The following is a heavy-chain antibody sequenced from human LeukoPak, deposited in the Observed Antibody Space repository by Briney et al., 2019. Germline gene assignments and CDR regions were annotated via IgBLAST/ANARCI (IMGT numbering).Heavy chain of an antibody. V-gene: IGHV3-7*01. CDR3: ARIGSQDGYTVDY. CDR1: GFTFSSYW. Sequence: GGSLRLSCAASGFTFSSYWMSWVRQTPGKGLEWVANTKQDGSEKYYVDSVRGRFTVSIDNAKNSLYLQMNSLRAEDTAVYYCARIGSQDGYTVDYWGQGTLVTVSS. D-gene: IGHD5-24*01. J-gene: IGHJ4*02. CDR2: TKQDGSEK.